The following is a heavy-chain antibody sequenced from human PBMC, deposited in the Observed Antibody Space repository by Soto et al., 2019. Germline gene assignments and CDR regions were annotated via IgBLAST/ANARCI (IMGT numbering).Heavy chain of an antibody. D-gene: IGHD6-19*01. CDR1: GFTFSNHW. CDR2: INSDGSTT. V-gene: IGHV3-74*01. J-gene: IGHJ4*02. Sequence: EVPLVESGGGLVQPGGSLRLSCAASGFTFSNHWMHWVRQAPGKGLEWVSRINSDGSTTTYADSVKGRFTIFRHNAKNTLYLQLNSLRAEDTALYYCARGYSSGPDYWGQGTLVTVSS. CDR3: ARGYSSGPDY.